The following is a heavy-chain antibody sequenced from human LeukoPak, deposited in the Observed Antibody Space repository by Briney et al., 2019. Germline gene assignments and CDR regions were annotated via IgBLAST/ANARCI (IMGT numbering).Heavy chain of an antibody. D-gene: IGHD2-2*01. CDR3: ARKSAARSTSEFDC. CDR2: INPNSGGT. Sequence: ASVKVSCTASGYTFTGYYINWVRQAPGQGLEWMGWINPNSGGTNYAQKFQGRVTMTSDTSISTAYMELSSLRSDDTAVYYCARKSAARSTSEFDCWGQGTLVTVSS. CDR1: GYTFTGYY. J-gene: IGHJ4*02. V-gene: IGHV1-2*02.